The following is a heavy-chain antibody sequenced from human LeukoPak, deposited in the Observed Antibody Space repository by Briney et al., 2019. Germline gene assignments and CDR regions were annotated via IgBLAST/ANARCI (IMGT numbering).Heavy chain of an antibody. CDR2: FSGSGGST. J-gene: IGHJ4*02. CDR3: ANPRDRGYYFYFDY. Sequence: GGSLRLSCEASGFTFRSYAMSWVRQAPGKGLEWVSGFSGSGGSTYYADSVKGRFTISRDNSRNTLYLQMNSLRAEDTALYYCANPRDRGYYFYFDYWGQGTLVTVSS. CDR1: GFTFRSYA. V-gene: IGHV3-23*01. D-gene: IGHD3-22*01.